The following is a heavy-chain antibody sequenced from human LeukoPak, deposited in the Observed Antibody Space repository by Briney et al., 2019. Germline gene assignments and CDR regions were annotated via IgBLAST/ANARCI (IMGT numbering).Heavy chain of an antibody. CDR2: INHSGST. CDR1: GGSFSGYY. J-gene: IGHJ4*02. V-gene: IGHV4-34*01. CDR3: ASKPRGTVVTHFDY. D-gene: IGHD4-23*01. Sequence: SETLSLTCAVYGGSFSGYYWSWIRQPPGEGLEWIGEINHSGSTNYNPSLKSRVTISVDTSKNQFSLKLSSVTAADTAVYYCASKPRGTVVTHFDYWGQGTQVTVSS.